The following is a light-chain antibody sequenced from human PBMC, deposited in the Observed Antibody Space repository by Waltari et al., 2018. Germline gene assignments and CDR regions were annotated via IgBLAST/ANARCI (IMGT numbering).Light chain of an antibody. J-gene: IGKJ4*01. V-gene: IGKV1-39*01. CDR2: AAS. Sequence: DIQLTQSPPSLSASVGDRVTITCRAGQSISRYLNWYQQKPGKAPKVLIYAASTLQSGVASRFSGSGAGTDFNLTISSLHPEDFATYYCQQSYSTRATFGGGTTVEIK. CDR1: QSISRY. CDR3: QQSYSTRAT.